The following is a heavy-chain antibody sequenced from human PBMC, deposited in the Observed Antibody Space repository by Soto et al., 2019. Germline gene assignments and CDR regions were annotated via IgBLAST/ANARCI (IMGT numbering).Heavy chain of an antibody. CDR2: ISGSGGST. CDR1: GFTFSSYA. Sequence: GGPLRLSWAASGFTFSSYAMSWVRKAPGKGLEWVSAISGSGGSTYYADSVKGRFTISRDNSKNTLYLQMNSLRAEDTAVYYCAKDAPSLSDYVWGSYRFGWFDPWGQGTLVTVSS. CDR3: AKDAPSLSDYVWGSYRFGWFDP. J-gene: IGHJ5*02. D-gene: IGHD3-16*02. V-gene: IGHV3-23*01.